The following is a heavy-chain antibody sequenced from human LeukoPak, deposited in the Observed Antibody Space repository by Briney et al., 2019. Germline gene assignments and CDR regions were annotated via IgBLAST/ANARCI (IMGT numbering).Heavy chain of an antibody. Sequence: SETLSVTCTVSGGSISSSSYYWGWIRQPPGKGLEWIGSIYYSGSTYYNPSLKSRVTISVDTSKNQLSLKLSSVTAADTAVYYCARESQYDILTGTLDPWGQGTLVTVSS. D-gene: IGHD3-9*01. CDR3: ARESQYDILTGTLDP. CDR1: GGSISSSSYY. V-gene: IGHV4-39*07. CDR2: IYYSGST. J-gene: IGHJ5*02.